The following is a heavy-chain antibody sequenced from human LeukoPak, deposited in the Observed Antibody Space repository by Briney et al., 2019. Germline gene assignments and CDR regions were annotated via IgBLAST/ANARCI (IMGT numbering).Heavy chain of an antibody. Sequence: LEWVSLISWDGGSTYYADSVKRRSTISRDNSKNSLYLQMSSLRAEDTALYYCAKDGLFGVVTPYYYYYMDVWGKGTTVTVSS. V-gene: IGHV3-43D*04. D-gene: IGHD3-3*01. J-gene: IGHJ6*03. CDR3: AKDGLFGVVTPYYYYYMDV. CDR2: ISWDGGST.